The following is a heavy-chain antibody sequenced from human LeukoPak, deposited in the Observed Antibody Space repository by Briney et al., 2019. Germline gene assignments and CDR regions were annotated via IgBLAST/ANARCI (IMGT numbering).Heavy chain of an antibody. V-gene: IGHV3-23*01. CDR3: APGYGDYGPDWFDP. CDR1: GFTFSSYA. Sequence: GNSLRLSCAASGFTFSSYAMSWVRQAPGKGLEWVSAISGSGVTTNYADSVKGRFTISRDNSKNTLYLQMNSLRAEDTAVYYRAPGYGDYGPDWFDPWGQGTLVTVSS. J-gene: IGHJ5*02. D-gene: IGHD4-17*01. CDR2: ISGSGVTT.